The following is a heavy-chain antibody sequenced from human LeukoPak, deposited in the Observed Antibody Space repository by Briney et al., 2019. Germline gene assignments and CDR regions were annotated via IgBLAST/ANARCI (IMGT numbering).Heavy chain of an antibody. CDR1: GGSISSYY. D-gene: IGHD3-3*01. J-gene: IGHJ4*02. Sequence: SGTLSLTCTVSGGSISSYYWSWIRQPAGKGLEWIGRIYTSGNTNYNPSLESRVTMSVDTSKSQFSLKLSSVTAADTAVYYCARHKSGYSPFDYWGQGTLVTFSS. CDR2: IYTSGNT. V-gene: IGHV4-4*07. CDR3: ARHKSGYSPFDY.